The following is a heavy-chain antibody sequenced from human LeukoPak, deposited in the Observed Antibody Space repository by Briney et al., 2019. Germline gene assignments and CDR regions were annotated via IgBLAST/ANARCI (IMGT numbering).Heavy chain of an antibody. V-gene: IGHV1-2*02. CDR2: INPNSGGA. CDR3: ARVIGLAYYDSSGYSYYGMDV. J-gene: IGHJ6*02. CDR1: GYTFTGYY. Sequence: GASVKVSCKASGYTFTGYYMHWVRQAPGHGLEWMGWINPNSGGANYAQKFQGRVTMTRDTSISTAYMELSRLRSDDTAVYYCARVIGLAYYDSSGYSYYGMDVWGQGTTVTVSS. D-gene: IGHD3-22*01.